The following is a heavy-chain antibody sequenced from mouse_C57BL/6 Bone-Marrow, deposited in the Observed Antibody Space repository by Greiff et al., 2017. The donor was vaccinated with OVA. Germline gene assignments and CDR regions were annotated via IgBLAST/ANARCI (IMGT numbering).Heavy chain of an antibody. J-gene: IGHJ3*01. CDR3: ARSGYYDWFAY. CDR2: IDPSDSYT. Sequence: QVQLKQPGAELVMPGASVKLSCKASGYTFTSYWMHWVKQRPGQGLEWIGEIDPSDSYTNYNQKFKGKSTLTVDKSSSTAYMQLSSLTSEDSAVYYCARSGYYDWFAYWGQGTLVTVSA. V-gene: IGHV1-69*01. D-gene: IGHD2-4*01. CDR1: GYTFTSYW.